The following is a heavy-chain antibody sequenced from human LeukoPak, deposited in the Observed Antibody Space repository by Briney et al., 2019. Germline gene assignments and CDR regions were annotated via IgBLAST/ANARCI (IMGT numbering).Heavy chain of an antibody. D-gene: IGHD2-2*01. CDR2: ISWNSGSI. J-gene: IGHJ6*02. CDR3: AKGPAAMFYYGMDV. Sequence: PGGSLILSCAASGFTFDDYAMHWVRQAPGKGLEWVSGISWNSGSIGYADSVKGRFTISRDNAKNSLYLQMNSLRAEDTALYYCAKGPAAMFYYGMDVWGQGTTVTVSS. CDR1: GFTFDDYA. V-gene: IGHV3-9*01.